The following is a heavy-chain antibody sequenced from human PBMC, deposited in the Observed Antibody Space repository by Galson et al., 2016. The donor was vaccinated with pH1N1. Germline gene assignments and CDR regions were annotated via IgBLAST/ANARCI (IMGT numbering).Heavy chain of an antibody. J-gene: IGHJ4*02. CDR3: ARRYFDY. V-gene: IGHV3-7*03. CDR1: GFTFSTYW. CDR2: INQDGSEK. Sequence: LRLSCAASGFTFSTYWMHWVRQAPGKGLEWVANINQDGSEKYYVDSVKGRFTISRDNAKNSLFLRMNSLRAEDTAVYYCARRYFDYWGQGTLVSVSS.